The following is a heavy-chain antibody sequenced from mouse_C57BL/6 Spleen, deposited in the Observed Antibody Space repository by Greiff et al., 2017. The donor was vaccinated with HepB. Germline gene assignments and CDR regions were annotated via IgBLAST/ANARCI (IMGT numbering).Heavy chain of an antibody. CDR3: ARSRRYGSSYEEMDY. CDR1: GFSLTSYG. Sequence: VQLQQSGPGLVQPSQSLSITCTVSGFSLTSYGVHWVRQSPGKGLEWLGVIWRGGSTDYNAAFMSRLSITKDNSKSQVFFKMNSLQADDTAIYYCARSRRYGSSYEEMDYWGQGTSVTVSS. V-gene: IGHV2-5*01. J-gene: IGHJ4*01. D-gene: IGHD1-1*01. CDR2: IWRGGST.